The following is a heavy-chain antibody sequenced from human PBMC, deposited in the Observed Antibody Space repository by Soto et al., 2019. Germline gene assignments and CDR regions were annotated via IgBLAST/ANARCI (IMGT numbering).Heavy chain of an antibody. CDR3: ANNERGFDP. D-gene: IGHD1-1*01. J-gene: IGHJ5*02. V-gene: IGHV4-59*12. CDR1: GGSISNYY. Sequence: SETLSLTCTVSGGSISNYYWSWIRQPPGKGLEWIGYMYYSGNTNYSPSLKSRVTISVDTSKNQFSLKLRSVTAADTAVYYCANNERGFDPWGQGILLTVSS. CDR2: MYYSGNT.